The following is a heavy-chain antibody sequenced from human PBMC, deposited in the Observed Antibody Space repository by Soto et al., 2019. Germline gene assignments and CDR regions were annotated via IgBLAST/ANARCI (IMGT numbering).Heavy chain of an antibody. D-gene: IGHD1-7*01. CDR3: AKCMQAYWNYDAHHI. CDR2: ITATGGNT. Sequence: WGSRRLACAASGFTFSTYSMTWFRQSPGKGLDWVAHITATGGNTYYADSVRGRFTISRDTSGNTLYLQMNSLRAEDTALYYCAKCMQAYWNYDAHHIWGQGTMVTVSS. V-gene: IGHV3-23*01. CDR1: GFTFSTYS. J-gene: IGHJ3*02.